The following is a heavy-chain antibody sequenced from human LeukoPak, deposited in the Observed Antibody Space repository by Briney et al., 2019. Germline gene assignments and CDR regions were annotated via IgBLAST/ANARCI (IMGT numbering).Heavy chain of an antibody. CDR2: IYYSGST. CDR3: ASHPSGSYGQVDC. D-gene: IGHD1-26*01. J-gene: IGHJ4*02. CDR1: GGSISHYY. Sequence: PSETQSLTCTVSGGSISHYYWSWIRQPPGKGLEWIGYIYYSGSTNYNPSLKSRVTISLDTSKNQFSLKLSSVTAADTAVYYCASHPSGSYGQVDCWGQGTLVTVSS. V-gene: IGHV4-59*01.